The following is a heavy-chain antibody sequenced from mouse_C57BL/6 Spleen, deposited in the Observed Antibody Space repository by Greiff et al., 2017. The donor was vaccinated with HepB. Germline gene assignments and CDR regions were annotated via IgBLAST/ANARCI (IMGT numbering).Heavy chain of an antibody. J-gene: IGHJ1*03. CDR2: IYPGSGNT. Sequence: VQLQQSGAELVRPGASVKLSCKASGYTFTDYYINWVKQRPGQGLEWIARIYPGSGNTYYNEKFKGKATLTAEKSSSTAYMQLSSLTSEDSAVYFCARGGDLLRWYFDVWGTGTTVTVSS. CDR1: GYTFTDYY. CDR3: ARGGDLLRWYFDV. D-gene: IGHD2-1*01. V-gene: IGHV1-76*01.